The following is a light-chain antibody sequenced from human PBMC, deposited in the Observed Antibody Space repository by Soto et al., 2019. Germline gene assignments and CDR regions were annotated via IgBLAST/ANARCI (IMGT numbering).Light chain of an antibody. CDR1: QSVGRNF. CDR2: GAS. CDR3: QQYASSPLT. Sequence: EIVLTQSPGTLSLSPGERATLSCRASQSVGRNFLAWYQQKPGQAPRLLISGASSRATGIPDRFSGSGSGTDFTLSISRLEPEDFALYYCQQYASSPLTFGGGTKVEIK. J-gene: IGKJ4*01. V-gene: IGKV3-20*01.